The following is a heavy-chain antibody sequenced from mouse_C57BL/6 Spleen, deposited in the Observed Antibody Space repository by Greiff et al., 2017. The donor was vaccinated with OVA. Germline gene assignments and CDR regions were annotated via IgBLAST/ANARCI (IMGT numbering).Heavy chain of an antibody. CDR2: IHPSSGST. D-gene: IGHD4-1*01. CDR3: ARSNWDFPWFAD. CDR1: GYTFTSYW. V-gene: IGHV1-64*01. Sequence: VQLQQPGAELVKPGASVKLSCKASGYTFTSYWMHWVKQRPGQGLEWIGMIHPSSGSTTYHEKVKSKAPLTVDKSTSTAYMQLSSLTSEDSAVYYCARSNWDFPWFADWGQGTLVTVSA. J-gene: IGHJ3*01.